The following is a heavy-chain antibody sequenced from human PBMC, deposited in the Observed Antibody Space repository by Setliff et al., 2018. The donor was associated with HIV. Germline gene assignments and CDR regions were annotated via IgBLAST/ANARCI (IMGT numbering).Heavy chain of an antibody. V-gene: IGHV4-39*07. CDR3: TRVGTYGVGGWFDP. J-gene: IGHJ5*02. CDR2: IYYSGST. D-gene: IGHD3-16*01. Sequence: PLETLSLTCTVSGGSISSSTYYWGWIRQPPGKGLEWIGSIYYSGSTYYNPSLKSRVTISVDTSKNQFSLKLSSVTAADTAMYYCTRVGTYGVGGWFDPWGQGSLVTVSS. CDR1: GGSISSSTYY.